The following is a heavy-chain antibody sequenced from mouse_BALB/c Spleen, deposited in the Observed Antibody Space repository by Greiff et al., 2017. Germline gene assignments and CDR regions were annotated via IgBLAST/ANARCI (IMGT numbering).Heavy chain of an antibody. CDR3: NARDYDFDY. Sequence: EVKLMESGAELVRSGASVKLSCTASGFNIKDYYMHWVKQRPEQGLEWIGWIDPENGDTEYAPKFQGKATMTADTSSNTAYLQLSSLTSEDTAVYYCNARDYDFDYWGQGTTLTVSS. J-gene: IGHJ2*01. CDR1: GFNIKDYY. D-gene: IGHD2-4*01. CDR2: IDPENGDT. V-gene: IGHV14-4*02.